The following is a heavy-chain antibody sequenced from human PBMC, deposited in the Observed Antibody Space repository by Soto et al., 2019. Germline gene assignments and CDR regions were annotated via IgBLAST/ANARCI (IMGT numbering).Heavy chain of an antibody. D-gene: IGHD3-22*01. CDR2: ISYNGGGT. J-gene: IGHJ4*02. CDR1: GFTFSKYA. V-gene: IGHV3-23*01. Sequence: EVQLLESGGGLVQPGGSLRLSCAASGFTFSKYAMTWARQAPGKGLEWVSAISYNGGGTYYVDSVKGRFTVSRDNSKNTLYLQMHSLRAEDTAVYYCAKDRVPHDSSGYYSILTDSWGQGTVVTVSS. CDR3: AKDRVPHDSSGYYSILTDS.